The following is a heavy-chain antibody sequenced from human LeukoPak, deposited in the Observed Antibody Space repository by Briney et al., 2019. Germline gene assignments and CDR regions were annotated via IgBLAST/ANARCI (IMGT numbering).Heavy chain of an antibody. D-gene: IGHD2-2*01. Sequence: GASVKVSCKASGYTFTSYGISWVRQAPGQGLEWMGWISAYNGNTNYAQKLQGRVTVTTDTSTSTAYMELRSLRSDDTAVYYCARAGQYCSSTSCQHRRYYYGMDVWGKGTTVTVSS. CDR1: GYTFTSYG. CDR2: ISAYNGNT. CDR3: ARAGQYCSSTSCQHRRYYYGMDV. J-gene: IGHJ6*04. V-gene: IGHV1-18*04.